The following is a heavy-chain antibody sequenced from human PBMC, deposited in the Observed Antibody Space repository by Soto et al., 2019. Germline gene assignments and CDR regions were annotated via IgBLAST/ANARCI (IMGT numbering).Heavy chain of an antibody. CDR1: GFTFRSNY. V-gene: IGHV3-53*01. CDR2: IYRAGKV. CDR3: ARDRGLIWGNYGMDV. Sequence: GGSLRLSCAASGFTFRSNYMAWVRRAPGKGLEWVSVIYRAGKVYYADSVKGRFTTSSDNSQNTWFLHLNSLSAEETAVYYCARDRGLIWGNYGMDVWGQGTTVTVSS. D-gene: IGHD3-16*01. J-gene: IGHJ6*02.